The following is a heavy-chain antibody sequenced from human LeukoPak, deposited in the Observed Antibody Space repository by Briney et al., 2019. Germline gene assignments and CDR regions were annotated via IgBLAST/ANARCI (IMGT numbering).Heavy chain of an antibody. CDR1: GFTFSSYS. CDR3: ASSLSFTDDY. J-gene: IGHJ4*02. Sequence: GGSLRLSCAASGFTFSSYSMNWVRQAPGKGLEWVSSLSGSSSYIYYADSLKGRFTISRDNAKNSLYLQMNSLRADDTAVYYCASSLSFTDDYWGQGTLVTVSS. CDR2: LSGSSSYI. D-gene: IGHD5/OR15-5a*01. V-gene: IGHV3-21*01.